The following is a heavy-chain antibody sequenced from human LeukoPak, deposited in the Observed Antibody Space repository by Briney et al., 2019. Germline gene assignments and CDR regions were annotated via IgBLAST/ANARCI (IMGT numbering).Heavy chain of an antibody. CDR3: ARGYYYDSSGYDY. CDR2: IKEDGSEK. V-gene: IGHV3-7*04. D-gene: IGHD3-22*01. CDR1: GFTFSTYW. J-gene: IGHJ4*02. Sequence: GGSLRLSCAASGFTFSTYWMSWVRQAPGKGLEWVANIKEDGSEKYYGDSVKGRFTISRDNAKNSLYLQMNSLRAEDTAVYYCARGYYYDSSGYDYWGQGTLVTVSS.